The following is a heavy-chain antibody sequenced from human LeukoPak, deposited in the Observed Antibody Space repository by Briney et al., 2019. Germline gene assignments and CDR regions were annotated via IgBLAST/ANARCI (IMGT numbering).Heavy chain of an antibody. CDR2: NNPNSGGT. Sequence: ASVKVSCKASGYTFTGYHIQWVRQAPGQGLEWMGWNNPNSGGTNSAQKFEGRVSMTRETSISTAYMELSRLTSDDTAVYYCARTKIVGRSWYWFDPWGEGTLVTVSS. D-gene: IGHD1-26*01. V-gene: IGHV1-2*02. J-gene: IGHJ5*02. CDR1: GYTFTGYH. CDR3: ARTKIVGRSWYWFDP.